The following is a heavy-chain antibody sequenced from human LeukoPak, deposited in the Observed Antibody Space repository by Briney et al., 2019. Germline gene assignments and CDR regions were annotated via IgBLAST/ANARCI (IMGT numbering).Heavy chain of an antibody. CDR1: GGSISSSSYY. J-gene: IGHJ6*02. D-gene: IGHD6-19*01. CDR2: IYYSGST. Sequence: SETMSLTCTVSGGSISSSSYYWGWIRQPPGKGLECIGSIYYSGSTYYNPSLKSRVTISVDTSKNQFSLKLSSVTAADTAVYYCASLSSGWYYYYYGMDVWGQGTTVTVSS. CDR3: ASLSSGWYYYYYGMDV. V-gene: IGHV4-39*01.